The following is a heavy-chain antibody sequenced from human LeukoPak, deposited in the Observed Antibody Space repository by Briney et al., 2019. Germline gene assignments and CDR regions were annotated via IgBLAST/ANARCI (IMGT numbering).Heavy chain of an antibody. CDR3: ARGGTNDYYVY. V-gene: IGHV3-74*01. D-gene: IGHD2-8*01. Sequence: PGGSLRLSCAASGFTFSDYYMSWIRQAPGKGLVWVSRINSDGSTTSYADSVKGRFTISRDNAKSTLYLQMNSLSAEDTAVFYCARGGTNDYYVYWGQGTLVTVSS. CDR2: INSDGSTT. CDR1: GFTFSDYY. J-gene: IGHJ4*02.